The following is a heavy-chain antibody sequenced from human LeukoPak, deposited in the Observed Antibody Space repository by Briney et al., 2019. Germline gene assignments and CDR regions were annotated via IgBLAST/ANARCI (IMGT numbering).Heavy chain of an antibody. V-gene: IGHV1-2*02. D-gene: IGHD5/OR15-5a*01. J-gene: IGHJ1*01. CDR3: ASAVYAEYFQH. CDR2: INPNSGGT. Sequence: ASVTVSCKASGYTFTGYYMHWVRQAPGQGLEWMGWINPNSGGTNYAQKFQGRVTMTRDMSTSTVYMELSSLRSEDTAVYYCASAVYAEYFQHWGQGTLVTVSS. CDR1: GYTFTGYY.